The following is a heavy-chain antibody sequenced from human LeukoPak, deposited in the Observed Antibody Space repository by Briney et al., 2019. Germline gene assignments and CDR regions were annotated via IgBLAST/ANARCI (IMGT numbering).Heavy chain of an antibody. Sequence: PGGSLRLSCAASGFTFSSYAMSWVRQAPGKGLEWVSAISGSGGSTYYADSVKGRFTISRDNSKNTLYLQMNSLRAEDTAVYYCAKDKPADFWSGAPSGNWGQGTLVTVSS. CDR2: ISGSGGST. CDR3: AKDKPADFWSGAPSGN. V-gene: IGHV3-23*01. D-gene: IGHD3-3*01. CDR1: GFTFSSYA. J-gene: IGHJ4*02.